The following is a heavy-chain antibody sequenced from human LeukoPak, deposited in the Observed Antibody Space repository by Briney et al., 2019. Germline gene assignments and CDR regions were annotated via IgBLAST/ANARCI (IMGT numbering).Heavy chain of an antibody. J-gene: IGHJ3*02. CDR1: GGSISSYY. D-gene: IGHD3-10*01. Sequence: PSETLSLTCTVSGGSISSYYWSWIRQPAGKGLEWIGRIYASGSTNYNPSLKSRVTMSVDTSKNQFSLKLSSVTAADTAVYYCARNARYYGSGSYYDAFDIWGQGTMVTVSS. CDR3: ARNARYYGSGSYYDAFDI. V-gene: IGHV4-4*07. CDR2: IYASGST.